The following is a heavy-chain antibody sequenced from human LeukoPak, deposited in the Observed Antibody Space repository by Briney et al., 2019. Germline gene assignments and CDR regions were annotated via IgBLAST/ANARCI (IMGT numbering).Heavy chain of an antibody. V-gene: IGHV3-30*04. D-gene: IGHD2-15*01. Sequence: GGSLRLSCAASGFTFSSYAMHWVRQAPGKGLEWVAVISYDGSNKYYADSGKGRFTISRDNSKNTLYLQMDSLRAEDTAVYYCARDTYCSGGSCYSLAVDYWGQGTLVTVSS. CDR2: ISYDGSNK. J-gene: IGHJ4*02. CDR3: ARDTYCSGGSCYSLAVDY. CDR1: GFTFSSYA.